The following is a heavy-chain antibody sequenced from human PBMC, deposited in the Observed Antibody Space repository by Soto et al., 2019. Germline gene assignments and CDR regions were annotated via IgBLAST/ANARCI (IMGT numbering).Heavy chain of an antibody. J-gene: IGHJ4*02. D-gene: IGHD2-15*01. V-gene: IGHV1-69*01. CDR1: GGTVSTSS. Sequence: QVQLVQSGAEVKKPGSSVKVSCKASGGTVSTSSISWVRQAPGQGLEWMGGIIPIFGTTHYAQEFQGRLTITADESTRTSYMELSSLRSEDTALYYCARDSLEDIDLTGYRFDSWGQGTLITVSS. CDR3: ARDSLEDIDLTGYRFDS. CDR2: IIPIFGTT.